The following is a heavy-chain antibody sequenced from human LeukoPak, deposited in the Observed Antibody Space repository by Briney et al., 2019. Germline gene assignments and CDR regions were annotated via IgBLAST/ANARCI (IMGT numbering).Heavy chain of an antibody. CDR3: ARTAGRITIFGVATAGWFDP. CDR1: GGPISSGGYY. J-gene: IGHJ5*02. V-gene: IGHV4-31*03. Sequence: SETLSLTCTVSGGPISSGGYYWSWIRQHPGKGLEWIGYIYYSGSTYYNPSLKSRVTISVDTSKNQFSLKLSSVTAADTAVYYCARTAGRITIFGVATAGWFDPWGQGTLVTVSS. D-gene: IGHD3-3*01. CDR2: IYYSGST.